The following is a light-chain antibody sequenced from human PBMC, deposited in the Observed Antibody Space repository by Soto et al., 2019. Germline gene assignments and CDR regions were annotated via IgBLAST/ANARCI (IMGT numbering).Light chain of an antibody. V-gene: IGKV3-20*01. CDR3: QQDASSPPIS. Sequence: IVLTQYQRTLSLSGKKVASLSCMSVQSISSNFLAWYQQKRGQAPRLLIHGASNRATGIPDRFSGSGSGTDFTLTISRLEPEDFAVYYCQQDASSPPISFAQGTRLEIK. J-gene: IGKJ5*01. CDR2: GAS. CDR1: QSISSNF.